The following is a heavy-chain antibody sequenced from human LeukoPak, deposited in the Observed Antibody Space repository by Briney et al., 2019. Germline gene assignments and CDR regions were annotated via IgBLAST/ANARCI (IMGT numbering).Heavy chain of an antibody. CDR3: ARDPYDTPFKDNGTTGGDY. CDR2: IIPIFGTA. Sequence: SVKVSCKASGGTFSSYAISWVQQAPGQGLEWMGGIIPIFGTANYAQKFQGRVTITADESTSTAYMELSSLRSEDTAVYYCARDPYDTPFKDNGTTGGDYWGQGTLVTVSS. D-gene: IGHD3-9*01. V-gene: IGHV1-69*13. CDR1: GGTFSSYA. J-gene: IGHJ4*02.